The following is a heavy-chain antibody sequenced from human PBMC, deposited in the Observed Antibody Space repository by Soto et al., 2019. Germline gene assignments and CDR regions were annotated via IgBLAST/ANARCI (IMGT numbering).Heavy chain of an antibody. D-gene: IGHD3-22*01. Sequence: DSVKVSCNASGYTFTSYYMHWVRQAPGQGLEWMGIINPSGGSTSYAQKFQGRVTMTRDTSTSTVYMELSSLRSEDTAVYYCARARGNYYDSSGYYEHDYWGQGTLVTVSS. CDR1: GYTFTSYY. CDR3: ARARGNYYDSSGYYEHDY. CDR2: INPSGGST. J-gene: IGHJ4*02. V-gene: IGHV1-46*01.